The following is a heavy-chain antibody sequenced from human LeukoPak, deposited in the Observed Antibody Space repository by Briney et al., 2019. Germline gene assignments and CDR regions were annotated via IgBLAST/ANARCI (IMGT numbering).Heavy chain of an antibody. D-gene: IGHD3-10*01. V-gene: IGHV3-74*01. J-gene: IGHJ4*02. CDR2: INPDGATT. CDR1: GFTFSSYW. Sequence: GGSLRLSCAASGFTFSSYWMHWVRQAPGKGLVWVSRINPDGATTSYADSVKGRFTISRDNAKNTVDLQMNSLRAEDTALYYCASAYNSGTYLDHWGQGTLVTVSS. CDR3: ASAYNSGTYLDH.